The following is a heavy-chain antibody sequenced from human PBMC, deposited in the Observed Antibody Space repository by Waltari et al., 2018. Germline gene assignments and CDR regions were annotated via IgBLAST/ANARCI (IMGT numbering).Heavy chain of an antibody. CDR2: IGASGAPT. J-gene: IGHJ1*01. V-gene: IGHV3-23*01. CDR1: GFPFSSYP. Sequence: EVQLLESGGVLVQPGGSLRLSCAASGFPFSSYPMNWVRQAPGKGLEWVSVIGASGAPTYYADSVKGRFTISRDNSKNTLYLQMNSLRAEDTAVYYCARCRTGYYLDFQHWGQGTLVTVSS. D-gene: IGHD3-9*01. CDR3: ARCRTGYYLDFQH.